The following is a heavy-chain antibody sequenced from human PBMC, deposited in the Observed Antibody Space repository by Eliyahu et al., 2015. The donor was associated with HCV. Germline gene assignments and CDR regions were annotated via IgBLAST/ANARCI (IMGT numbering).Heavy chain of an antibody. CDR3: ARMGELRPPYYAMDV. Sequence: QVALKESSPVLVKPTETLTLTCTVSGFSLSXARMGVSWIRQPPGKALEWLAHIFANDEKSHSTSLWTRLTISKDTAKSQVVLTMTNMDPADTATYYCARMGELRPPYYAMDVWGQGTTVTVSS. CDR1: GFSLSXARMG. J-gene: IGHJ6*02. D-gene: IGHD3-16*01. CDR2: IFANDEK. V-gene: IGHV2-26*01.